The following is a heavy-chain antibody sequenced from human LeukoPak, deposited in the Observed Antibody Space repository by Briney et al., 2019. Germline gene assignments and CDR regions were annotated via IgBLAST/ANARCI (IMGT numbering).Heavy chain of an antibody. V-gene: IGHV3-53*01. CDR3: ARDQNGDYGYDY. CDR2: IYSGGST. Sequence: GGSLRLSCAASGFTVSSNYMSWVRQAPGKGLEWVSVIYSGGSTYYADSVKGRFTISRDNSKNTLHLQMNSLRAEDTAVYYCARDQNGDYGYDYWGQGTLVTVSS. CDR1: GFTVSSNY. J-gene: IGHJ4*02. D-gene: IGHD4-17*01.